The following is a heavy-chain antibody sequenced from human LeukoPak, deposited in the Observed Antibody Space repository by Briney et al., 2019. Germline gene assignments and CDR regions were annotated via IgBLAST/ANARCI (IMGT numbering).Heavy chain of an antibody. CDR2: IYSAGDT. Sequence: AGGSLRLSCAASGLTVGSNYMTWVRQAPGRGLEWVSVIYSAGDTYYTDSVKGRFTISRDNSQNTVYLQMNSLRAEDTAVYYCARDLNAQSRAFDIWGRGTMVTVS. D-gene: IGHD1-1*01. CDR1: GLTVGSNY. V-gene: IGHV3-53*01. J-gene: IGHJ3*02. CDR3: ARDLNAQSRAFDI.